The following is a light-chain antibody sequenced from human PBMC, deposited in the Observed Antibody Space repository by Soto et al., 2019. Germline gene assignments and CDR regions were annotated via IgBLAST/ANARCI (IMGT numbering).Light chain of an antibody. CDR3: SSYAGSNILL. Sequence: QSALTQPPSASGSPGQSVTISCTGTSSDVGGYNYVSWYQQHPGKAPKLMIYEVTKRPSGVPDRFSGSKSGNTASLTVSGHQAEDEADYYCSSYAGSNILLFGGGTKLTVL. CDR2: EVT. V-gene: IGLV2-8*01. J-gene: IGLJ2*01. CDR1: SSDVGGYNY.